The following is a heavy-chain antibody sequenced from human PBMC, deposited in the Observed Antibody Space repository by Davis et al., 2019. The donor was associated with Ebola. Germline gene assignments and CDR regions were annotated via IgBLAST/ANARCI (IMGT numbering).Heavy chain of an antibody. D-gene: IGHD3-3*01. V-gene: IGHV1-46*01. J-gene: IGHJ5*02. Sequence: AASVKVSCKASGYTFTSYYMYWVRQAPGQGLEWMGIINPSCGSTSYAQKFQGRVTMTRDTSTSTVYMELSSLRSEDTAVYYYARGVPIFGVVIANWFDPWGQGTLVTVSS. CDR2: INPSCGST. CDR1: GYTFTSYY. CDR3: ARGVPIFGVVIANWFDP.